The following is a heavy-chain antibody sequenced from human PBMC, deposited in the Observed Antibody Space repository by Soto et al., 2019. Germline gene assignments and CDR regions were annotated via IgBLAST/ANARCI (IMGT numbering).Heavy chain of an antibody. D-gene: IGHD4-17*01. CDR3: AHSRSYGDYLNDAFDI. CDR2: LYWDDDK. Sequence: QITLKESGPTLVKPTQTLTLTCTFSGFSLSTSGVGVGWIRQPPGKALEWLALLYWDDDKRYSPSLKSRLPITKDTSKNQVVLTMTNMDPVDTATYYCAHSRSYGDYLNDAFDIWGQGTMVTVSS. CDR1: GFSLSTSGVG. V-gene: IGHV2-5*02. J-gene: IGHJ3*02.